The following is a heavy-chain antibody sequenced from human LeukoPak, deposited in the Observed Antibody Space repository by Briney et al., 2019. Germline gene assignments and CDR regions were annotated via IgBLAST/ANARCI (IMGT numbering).Heavy chain of an antibody. CDR1: GFTVSSKY. CDR3: ARGGARANSAIDRYYYYGMDV. V-gene: IGHV3-53*01. CDR2: IYSGGST. D-gene: IGHD4/OR15-4a*01. Sequence: GGPLRLSCAASGFTVSSKYMSWVRQAPGKGLEWVSVIYSGGSTHYADSVKGRFTISRDNSKNTLYLQMNSLRAEDTAVYYCARGGARANSAIDRYYYYGMDVWGQGTTVTVSS. J-gene: IGHJ6*02.